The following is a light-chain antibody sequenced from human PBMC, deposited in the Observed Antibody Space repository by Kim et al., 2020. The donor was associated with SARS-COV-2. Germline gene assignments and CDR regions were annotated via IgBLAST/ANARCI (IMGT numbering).Light chain of an antibody. V-gene: IGKV3-20*01. Sequence: EIVLTQSPGTLSLSPGESATLSCRAGQTIDNNYLAWYQQRFGQAPRLLIYGASSRATGIPDRFRGSGSGTVFTLTITRLEPEDFAVFYCQQYTTSPITFGQGTRLEIK. CDR1: QTIDNNY. J-gene: IGKJ5*01. CDR2: GAS. CDR3: QQYTTSPIT.